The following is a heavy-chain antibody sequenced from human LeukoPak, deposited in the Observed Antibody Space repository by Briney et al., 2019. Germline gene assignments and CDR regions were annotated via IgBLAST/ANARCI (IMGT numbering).Heavy chain of an antibody. J-gene: IGHJ4*02. V-gene: IGHV3-23*01. D-gene: IGHD4-17*01. CDR2: ISGSGGST. CDR1: GFTFSSYA. CDR3: ANINDGDYGYFDY. Sequence: GGSLRLSCAASGFTFSSYAMSWVRQAPGKGLEWVSAISGSGGSTYYADSVKGRFTISRDNSKNTLYLQMNSLRAEDTAVYYCANINDGDYGYFDYWGQGTPVTVSS.